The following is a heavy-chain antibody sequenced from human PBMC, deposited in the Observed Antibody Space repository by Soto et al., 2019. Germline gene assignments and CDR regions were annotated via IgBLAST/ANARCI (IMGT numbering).Heavy chain of an antibody. CDR2: IYSGGDT. CDR3: ARDAPNRLFL. D-gene: IGHD3-3*01. Sequence: GSLRLSCAASGFTVSSNYMNWVRQAPGKGLEWVSVIYSGGDTYYADSVKGRFTISRDNSKNTLYLQMNSLRAEDTAVYYCARDAPNRLFLWGQGTLVTVSS. V-gene: IGHV3-66*01. CDR1: GFTVSSNY. J-gene: IGHJ4*02.